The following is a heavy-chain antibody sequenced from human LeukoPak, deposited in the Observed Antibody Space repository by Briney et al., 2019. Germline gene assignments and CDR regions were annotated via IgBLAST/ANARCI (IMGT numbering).Heavy chain of an antibody. CDR1: GYFFTSYG. D-gene: IGHD1-26*01. V-gene: IGHV1-18*04. J-gene: IGHJ4*02. Sequence: GASVKVSCKTSGYFFTSYGITWVRQAPGQGLEWMGWISTYNGHTDYAQSLQGRVIMTTDTSTSTAYVELRSLTSDDTAMYYCVTGRDFDYWGQGTQVTVSS. CDR2: ISTYNGHT. CDR3: VTGRDFDY.